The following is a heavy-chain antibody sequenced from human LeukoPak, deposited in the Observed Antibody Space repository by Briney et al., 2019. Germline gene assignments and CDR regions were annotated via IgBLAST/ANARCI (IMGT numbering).Heavy chain of an antibody. D-gene: IGHD1-14*01. J-gene: IGHJ4*02. Sequence: GGSLRLSCAASGFTFRNFVMHWVRQAPGKGLEWLAVIAYDGSRAFYADSVKGRFTISRDNSKNTMSVQMDDLRAEDTAVYYCTRYNNDHFDYWGQGTLVTVSS. CDR1: GFTFRNFV. V-gene: IGHV3-33*01. CDR2: IAYDGSRA. CDR3: TRYNNDHFDY.